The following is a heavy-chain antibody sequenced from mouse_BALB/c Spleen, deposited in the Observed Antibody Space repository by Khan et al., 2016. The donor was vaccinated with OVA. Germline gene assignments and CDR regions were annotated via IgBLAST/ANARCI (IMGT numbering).Heavy chain of an antibody. J-gene: IGHJ3*01. V-gene: IGHV3-1*02. CDR3: AGGFPTY. CDR2: IHYSGRT. Sequence: EVQLQESGPDPVKPSQSLSLTCTVTGYSITSGYNWHWIRQFPGNKLEWMGYIHYSGRTNYNPSLKSRISITRDTSKNQFFLQLNSVTSEDTATYDCAGGFPTYWGQGTLVTVSA. CDR1: GYSITSGYN.